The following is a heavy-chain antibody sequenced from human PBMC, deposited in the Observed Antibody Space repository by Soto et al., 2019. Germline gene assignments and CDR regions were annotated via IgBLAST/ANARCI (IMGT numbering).Heavy chain of an antibody. J-gene: IGHJ4*02. CDR2: ISGSGGST. CDR1: GFTFSSYA. D-gene: IGHD3-10*01. V-gene: IGHV3-23*01. CDR3: ARDDEGGSYCDLGY. Sequence: PGGSLRLSCAASGFTFSSYAMSWVRQAPGKGLEWVSAISGSGGSTYYADYVKGRFTISRDNSKNTLYLQMNSLRTEDTAIYYCARDDEGGSYCDLGYWGQGTLVTVSS.